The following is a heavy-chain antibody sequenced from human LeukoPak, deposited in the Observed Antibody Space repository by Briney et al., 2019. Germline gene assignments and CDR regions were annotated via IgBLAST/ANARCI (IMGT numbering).Heavy chain of an antibody. J-gene: IGHJ5*02. D-gene: IGHD4-23*01. CDR1: GFIFSSYA. V-gene: IGHV3-30*04. Sequence: PGGSLRLSCAASGFIFSSYALHWVRQAPGKGLEWVAVISHDGTKTYYGDSVKGRFTISRDDSKNMLYLQMNSLRAEDTAVYYCARDGGGHNYGGWFDPWGQGTRVTVSS. CDR3: ARDGGGHNYGGWFDP. CDR2: ISHDGTKT.